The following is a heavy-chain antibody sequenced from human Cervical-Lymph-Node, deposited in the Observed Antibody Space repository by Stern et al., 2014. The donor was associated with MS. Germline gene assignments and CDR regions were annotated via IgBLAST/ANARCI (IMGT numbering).Heavy chain of an antibody. J-gene: IGHJ4*02. CDR2: ISDDGSNK. Sequence: VQLVESGGGVVQPGRSLRLSCAASGFTFSSYGMHWVRQAPGKGLEWVAVISDDGSNKYYADSVKGRFTISRDNSKNTLYLQMNSLRAEDTAVYYCAKDLGRYYYDNMGYWGQGTLVTVSS. CDR1: GFTFSSYG. D-gene: IGHD3-22*01. V-gene: IGHV3-30*18. CDR3: AKDLGRYYYDNMGY.